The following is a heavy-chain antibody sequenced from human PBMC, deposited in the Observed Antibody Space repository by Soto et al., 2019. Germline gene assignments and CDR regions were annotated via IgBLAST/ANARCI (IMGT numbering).Heavy chain of an antibody. Sequence: PGGSLRLSCAASGFTFSSYEMDWVRQAPGKGLEWVAHITSGGTTMYADSVKGRLTISRDNADNSLHLQMNSLRAEDTALYYCTKEKSAMYSGYDAFDIWGRGTMVTVSS. D-gene: IGHD5-12*01. CDR1: GFTFSSYE. CDR2: ITSGGTT. J-gene: IGHJ3*02. CDR3: TKEKSAMYSGYDAFDI. V-gene: IGHV3-48*03.